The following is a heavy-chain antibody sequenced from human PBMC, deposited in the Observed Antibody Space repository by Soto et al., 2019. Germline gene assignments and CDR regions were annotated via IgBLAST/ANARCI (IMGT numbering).Heavy chain of an antibody. D-gene: IGHD6-25*01. CDR1: GGSISSGGYY. CDR3: ARVTKNKAVWFDP. J-gene: IGHJ5*02. Sequence: SLTCTVSGGSISSGGYYWSWIRQHPGKGLEWIGYIYYSGSTYYNPSLKSRVTISVDTSKNQFSLKLSSVTAADTAVYYCARVTKNKAVWFDPWGQGTLVTVSS. V-gene: IGHV4-31*03. CDR2: IYYSGST.